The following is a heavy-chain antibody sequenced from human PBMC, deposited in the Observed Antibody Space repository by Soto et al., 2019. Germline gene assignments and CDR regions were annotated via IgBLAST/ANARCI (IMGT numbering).Heavy chain of an antibody. V-gene: IGHV4-39*07. CDR3: ARVGLPRWLPFHAY. CDR2: IYYSGST. J-gene: IGHJ4*01. D-gene: IGHD5-12*01. Sequence: KRMEWIGSIYYSGSTYYNPSLKSRVTISVDTSKNQFSLKLSSVTAADTAVYFCARVGLPRWLPFHAYRGHGTPVTVSS.